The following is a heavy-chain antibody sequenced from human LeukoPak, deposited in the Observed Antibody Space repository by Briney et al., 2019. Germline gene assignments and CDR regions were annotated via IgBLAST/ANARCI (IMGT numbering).Heavy chain of an antibody. D-gene: IGHD2-15*01. Sequence: PGGSLRLSCAASGFTFSSYAMHWVRQAPGKGLEWVAVISYDGSNKYYADSVKGRFTISRDNSKNTLYLQMNSLRAEDTAVYYCVVVVVVAATRSFDYWGQGTLVTVSS. V-gene: IGHV3-30*04. CDR2: ISYDGSNK. CDR3: VVVVVVAATRSFDY. CDR1: GFTFSSYA. J-gene: IGHJ4*02.